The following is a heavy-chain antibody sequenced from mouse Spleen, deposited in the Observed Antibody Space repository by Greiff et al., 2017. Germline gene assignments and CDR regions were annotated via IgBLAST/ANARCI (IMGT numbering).Heavy chain of an antibody. CDR2: ISDGGSYT. J-gene: IGHJ4*01. Sequence: EVQGVESGGGLVKPGGSLKLSCAASGFTFSSYAMSWVRQTPEKRLEWVATISDGGSYTYYPDNVKGRFTISRDNAKNNLYLQMSHLKSEDTAMYYCARERGYDYGLGDYWGQGTSVTVSS. D-gene: IGHD2-4*01. V-gene: IGHV5-4*01. CDR3: ARERGYDYGLGDY. CDR1: GFTFSSYA.